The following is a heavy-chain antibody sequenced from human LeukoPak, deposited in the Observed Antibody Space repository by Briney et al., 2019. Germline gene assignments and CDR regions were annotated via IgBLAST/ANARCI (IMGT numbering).Heavy chain of an antibody. Sequence: SETLSLTCTVSGGSISSYYWSWIRQPPGKGLEWSGYISYSGSTKNNPSLKSRVTISVDTSKSQLSLKLTSVTAADTAVYYCAREGSGSFPDAFDIWGQGTMVTVSS. CDR1: GGSISSYY. D-gene: IGHD3-10*01. CDR2: ISYSGST. V-gene: IGHV4-59*01. CDR3: AREGSGSFPDAFDI. J-gene: IGHJ3*02.